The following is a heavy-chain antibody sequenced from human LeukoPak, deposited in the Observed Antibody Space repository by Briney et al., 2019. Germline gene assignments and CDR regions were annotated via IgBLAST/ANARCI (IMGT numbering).Heavy chain of an antibody. J-gene: IGHJ3*02. D-gene: IGHD2-21*02. CDR2: ISNSGTT. Sequence: SQTLSLTCAVSGDSATSGGYFWTWIRQLPGKGLEWIGSISNSGTTSYNPSLKSRLSISLDTSNNHFSLRLGSVTAADTAVYYCARDVVVTSSPDAFDIWGQGTMVIVSS. CDR1: GDSATSGGYF. V-gene: IGHV4-31*11. CDR3: ARDVVVTSSPDAFDI.